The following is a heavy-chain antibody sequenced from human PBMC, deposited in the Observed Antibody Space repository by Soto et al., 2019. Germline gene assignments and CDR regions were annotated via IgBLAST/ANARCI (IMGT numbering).Heavy chain of an antibody. J-gene: IGHJ5*02. CDR1: GYTFTSYY. V-gene: IGHV1-46*01. CDR3: ARSELLWFGELPVYNWFDP. Sequence: ASVKVSCKASGYTFTSYYMHWVRQAPGQGLEWMGIINPSGGSTSYAQKFQGRVTMTRDTSTSTVYMELSSLRSEDTAVYYCARSELLWFGELPVYNWFDPRGQGTLVTVSS. CDR2: INPSGGST. D-gene: IGHD3-10*01.